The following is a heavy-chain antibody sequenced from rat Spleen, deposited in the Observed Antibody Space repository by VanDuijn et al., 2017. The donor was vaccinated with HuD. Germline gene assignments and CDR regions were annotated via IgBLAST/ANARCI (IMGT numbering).Heavy chain of an antibody. Sequence: EVQLVESGGGLVQPGRSLKLSCVASGFTFNNYWMTWIRQAPGKGLEWVASITNTGGNIYYPDSVKGRFIISRENAKSTLYLQMNSLRSEDTATYYCARDMMVIITGVMDAWGQGASVTVSS. D-gene: IGHD1-12*03. V-gene: IGHV5-31*01. CDR2: ITNTGGNI. CDR3: ARDMMVIITGVMDA. CDR1: GFTFNNYW. J-gene: IGHJ4*01.